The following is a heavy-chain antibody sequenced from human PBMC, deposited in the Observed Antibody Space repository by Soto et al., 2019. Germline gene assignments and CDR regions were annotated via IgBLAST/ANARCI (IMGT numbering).Heavy chain of an antibody. D-gene: IGHD3-10*01. CDR2: IKNDGSEQ. CDR1: GFTFTTYY. J-gene: IGHJ4*02. CDR3: SRENWFQDY. V-gene: IGHV3-7*03. Sequence: EVQLVESGGALVQPGGSLRLSCAASGFTFTTYYMTWVCQAPGKGLEWVASIKNDGSEQYYVDSVKGRFTISRDNAKNSLYLQMNSLRVGDTALYYCSRENWFQDYWGQGTLVTVSS.